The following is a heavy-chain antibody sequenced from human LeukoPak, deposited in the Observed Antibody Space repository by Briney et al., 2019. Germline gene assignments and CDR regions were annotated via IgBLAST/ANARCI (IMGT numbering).Heavy chain of an antibody. D-gene: IGHD3-10*01. CDR2: LSYGGNT. Sequence: PSETLSLTCDVSGGSISSTNWWSWVRQPPGKGLEWIASLSYGGNTYYNPSLKSRVTISVDTSKNQFSLELSSVTAADTAVYYCARKPIFYDSGRHWYYFDYWGQGTLVTVSS. J-gene: IGHJ4*02. CDR3: ARKPIFYDSGRHWYYFDY. V-gene: IGHV4-39*01. CDR1: GGSISSTNW.